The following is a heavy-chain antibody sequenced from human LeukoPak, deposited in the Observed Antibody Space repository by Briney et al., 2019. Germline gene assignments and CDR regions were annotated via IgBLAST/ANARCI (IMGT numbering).Heavy chain of an antibody. J-gene: IGHJ4*02. D-gene: IGHD4-17*01. CDR1: GLSFTDVW. CDR3: TTDRTTVPD. V-gene: IGHV3-15*01. Sequence: GGSLRLSCAVSGLSFTDVWMSWVRQAPGKGLEWVGRIKTTSEGGTTYYAAPVKGRFTISREDSENTVYLQMNSLESEDTAVHYCTTDRTTVPDWGQGTLVTVSS. CDR2: IKTTSEGGTT.